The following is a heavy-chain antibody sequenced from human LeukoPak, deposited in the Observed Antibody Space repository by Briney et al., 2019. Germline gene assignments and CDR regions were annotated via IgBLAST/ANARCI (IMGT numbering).Heavy chain of an antibody. V-gene: IGHV4-4*07. CDR2: IYTSGST. CDR3: AACGYTYGYLYYGMDI. CDR1: GGSISSYY. Sequence: SETLSLTCTVSGGSISSYYWSWIRQPAGKGLEWIGRIYTSGSTNYNPSLKSRVTMSVDTSKNQFSLRLRSVTAADTAVYYCAACGYTYGYLYYGMDIWGQGTTVTVS. J-gene: IGHJ6*02. D-gene: IGHD5-18*01.